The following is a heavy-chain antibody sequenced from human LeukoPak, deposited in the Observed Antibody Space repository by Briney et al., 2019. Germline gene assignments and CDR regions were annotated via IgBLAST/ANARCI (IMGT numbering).Heavy chain of an antibody. Sequence: PGGSLRLSCAASGFTFSSYWMSWVRQAPGKGLEWVANIKQDGSEKYYVDSVKGRSTISRDNAKNSLYLQMNSLRAEDTAVYYCARQFYYYDSSGYSPLTLFDYWGQGTLVTVSS. CDR2: IKQDGSEK. D-gene: IGHD3-22*01. CDR1: GFTFSSYW. J-gene: IGHJ4*02. V-gene: IGHV3-7*01. CDR3: ARQFYYYDSSGYSPLTLFDY.